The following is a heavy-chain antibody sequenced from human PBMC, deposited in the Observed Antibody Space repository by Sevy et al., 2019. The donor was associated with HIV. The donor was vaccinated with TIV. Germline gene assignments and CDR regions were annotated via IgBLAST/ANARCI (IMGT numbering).Heavy chain of an antibody. CDR3: ARVVAYCSGGSCFPGYYYGMDV. J-gene: IGHJ6*02. D-gene: IGHD2-15*01. CDR2: ISSSSRYI. Sequence: GESLKISCAASGFTFSNYNMNWVRQAPGKGLEWVSSISSSSRYIYYADSMKGRFTISRDNAKNSLYLQMNSLRAEDTAGYYCARVVAYCSGGSCFPGYYYGMDVWGQGTTVTVSS. V-gene: IGHV3-21*01. CDR1: GFTFSNYN.